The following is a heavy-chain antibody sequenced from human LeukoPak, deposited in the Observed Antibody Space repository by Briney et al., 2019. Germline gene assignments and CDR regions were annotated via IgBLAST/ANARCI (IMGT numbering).Heavy chain of an antibody. V-gene: IGHV3-73*01. Sequence: PGGSLRLSCATSGFTFSGSAIHWVRQASGKGLEWVGRIRSKANSYATTGVASVRGRFSISRDDSKNTVYLQMNSLKTEDTAVYYCTRPSYDSSVSGVVYWGQGTLVTVSS. D-gene: IGHD3-22*01. J-gene: IGHJ4*02. CDR3: TRPSYDSSVSGVVY. CDR2: IRSKANSYAT. CDR1: GFTFSGSA.